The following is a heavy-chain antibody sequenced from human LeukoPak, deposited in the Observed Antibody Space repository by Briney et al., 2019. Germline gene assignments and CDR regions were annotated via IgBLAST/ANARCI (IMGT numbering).Heavy chain of an antibody. J-gene: IGHJ4*02. CDR2: INYSGGHK. Sequence: GGSLRLPCAASGLPASHNVNNAMSWVRHAPGKGLECVSGINYSGGHKYYADSVKGRFTISRDSSKNTLSLQMNSLTTEDTAVYYCAKDDSMTLDHFDYWGQGALVTVSS. CDR1: GLPASHNVNNA. CDR3: AKDDSMTLDHFDY. V-gene: IGHV3-23*01. D-gene: IGHD4-11*01.